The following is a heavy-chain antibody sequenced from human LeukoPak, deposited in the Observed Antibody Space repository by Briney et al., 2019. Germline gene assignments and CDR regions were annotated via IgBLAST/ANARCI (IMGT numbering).Heavy chain of an antibody. CDR2: ISRSSSFI. CDR3: ARYNPPDTYHIDV. J-gene: IGHJ6*03. Sequence: PGGSLRLSCAASGFTLSSYSMNCVRQAPGKGLEGVSSISRSSSFIYYADSVKGRFTISRENAKNSLYLQMNSLRAEDTAVYYCARYNPPDTYHIDVWGKGTTVTVSS. V-gene: IGHV3-21*01. D-gene: IGHD1-14*01. CDR1: GFTLSSYS.